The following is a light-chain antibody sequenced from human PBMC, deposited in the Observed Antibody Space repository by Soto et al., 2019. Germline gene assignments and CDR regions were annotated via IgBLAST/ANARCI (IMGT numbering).Light chain of an antibody. V-gene: IGKV4-1*01. CDR3: QQYYNTPSYT. CDR1: QSVLYSSNNKNY. CDR2: CAS. Sequence: DIVMTQSPDSLAVSLGERATINCKSSQSVLYSSNNKNYLAWYQQKPGQPPKLLIYCASTRESGVPDRFSGSGSGTDFTLTISSLQAEDVAVYYCQQYYNTPSYTFGQGTKLEIK. J-gene: IGKJ2*01.